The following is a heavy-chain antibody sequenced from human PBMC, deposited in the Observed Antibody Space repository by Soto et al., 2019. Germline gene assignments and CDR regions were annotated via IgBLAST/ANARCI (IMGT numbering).Heavy chain of an antibody. J-gene: IGHJ4*01. CDR3: ARQGSY. Sequence: SETLSLTCNVSGVSIIDTSYYWGWIRQPPGKGLEWIGTIYFNGNTFYNPSLKSRLTISVDTSKNQISMRLTSVTAAHTAVYYCARQGSYWGHGTLSTVSS. V-gene: IGHV4-39*01. CDR1: GVSIIDTSYY. CDR2: IYFNGNT.